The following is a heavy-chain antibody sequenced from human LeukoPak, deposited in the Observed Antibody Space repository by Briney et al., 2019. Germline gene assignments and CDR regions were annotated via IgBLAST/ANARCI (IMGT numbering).Heavy chain of an antibody. D-gene: IGHD1-14*01. CDR3: AKDRPVGRKPSGSFDY. CDR2: ISGSGGST. CDR1: GFTFSSYA. J-gene: IGHJ4*02. Sequence: GGSLRLSCAASGFTFSSYAMSWVRQAPGKGLEWVSAISGSGGSTYYADSVKGRFTISRDNSKNTLYLQMNSLRAEDTAVYYCAKDRPVGRKPSGSFDYWGQGPLVTVSS. V-gene: IGHV3-23*01.